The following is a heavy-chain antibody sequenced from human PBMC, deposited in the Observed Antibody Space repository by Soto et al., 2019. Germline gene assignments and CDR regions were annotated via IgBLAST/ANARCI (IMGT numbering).Heavy chain of an antibody. CDR1: GFTFSSYA. CDR3: AKEFKVGGWSYTNWFDP. V-gene: IGHV3-23*01. D-gene: IGHD6-19*01. J-gene: IGHJ5*02. Sequence: GGFLRLPCAASGFTFSSYAMSWVRQAPGRGLEWVSAISGSGGSKYYADSVKGRFTISRDNSKNRLYLQMNSLRAEDTAVYYCAKEFKVGGWSYTNWFDPWGQGTLVTVSS. CDR2: ISGSGGSK.